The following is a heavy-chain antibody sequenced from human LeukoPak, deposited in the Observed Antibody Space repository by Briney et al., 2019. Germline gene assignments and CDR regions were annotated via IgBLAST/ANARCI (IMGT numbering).Heavy chain of an antibody. V-gene: IGHV1-3*01. D-gene: IGHD5-18*01. CDR1: GYTFTSYA. CDR2: INAGNGNT. CDR3: ARGKEMRGYSYGHFDY. J-gene: IGHJ4*02. Sequence: ASVKVSCKASGYTFTSYAMHWVRQAPGQRLEWMGWINAGNGNTKYSQKFQGGVTITRDTSASTAYMELSSLRSEDTAVYYCARGKEMRGYSYGHFDYWGQGTLVTVSS.